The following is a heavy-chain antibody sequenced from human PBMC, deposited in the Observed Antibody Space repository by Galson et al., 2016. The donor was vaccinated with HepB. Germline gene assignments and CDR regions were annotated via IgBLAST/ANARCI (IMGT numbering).Heavy chain of an antibody. Sequence: SVKVSCNASGYRFSDYGIIWVRQAPGQGLPWMAWISAYNGDIYYAQNFRDRVTVTTDTSTSKDYMELRGLISDDTAMYYCARGPSVPLSGDYWGQGTLVTVSS. J-gene: IGHJ4*02. V-gene: IGHV1-18*01. CDR3: ARGPSVPLSGDY. CDR1: GYRFSDYG. CDR2: ISAYNGDI. D-gene: IGHD2-2*01.